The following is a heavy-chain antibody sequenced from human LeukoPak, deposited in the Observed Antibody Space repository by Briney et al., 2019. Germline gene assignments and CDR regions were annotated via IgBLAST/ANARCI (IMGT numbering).Heavy chain of an antibody. CDR1: GFTFSSYG. Sequence: GRSLRLSCAASGFTFSSYGMHWVRQAPGKGLEWVAVISYDGSNKYYADSVKGRFTISRDNSKNTLYLQVNSLRAEDTAVCYCVKDSVEAAGDYWGQGALVTVSS. J-gene: IGHJ4*02. V-gene: IGHV3-30*18. CDR2: ISYDGSNK. CDR3: VKDSVEAAGDY. D-gene: IGHD6-13*01.